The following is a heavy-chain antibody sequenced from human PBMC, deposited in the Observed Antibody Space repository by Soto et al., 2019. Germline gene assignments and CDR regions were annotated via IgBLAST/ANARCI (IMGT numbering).Heavy chain of an antibody. CDR1: GDSITSVGYS. Sequence: SETLSLTCAVSGDSITSVGYSWSWIRQPPGEALEWIGYIYHTGTTYYTAALKSRVTISLDRSKNQISLSLNSVTAADTAVYYCAATVFGEYSHYALDVWGQGTTVT. J-gene: IGHJ6*02. V-gene: IGHV4-30-2*01. D-gene: IGHD3-3*01. CDR2: IYHTGTT. CDR3: AATVFGEYSHYALDV.